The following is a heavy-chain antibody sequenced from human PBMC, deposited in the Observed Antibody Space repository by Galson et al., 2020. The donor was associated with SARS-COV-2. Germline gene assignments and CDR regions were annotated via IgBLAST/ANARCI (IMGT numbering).Heavy chain of an antibody. D-gene: IGHD2-15*01. CDR3: ARGDVGYCSGGSCWYFDL. V-gene: IGHV4-59*08. Sequence: ASETLSLTCTVSGGSISSYYWSWIRQPPGKGLEWIGYIYYSGSTNYNPSLKSRVTISVDTSKNQFSLKLSSVTAADTAVYYCARGDVGYCSGGSCWYFDLWGRGTLVTVSS. J-gene: IGHJ2*01. CDR2: IYYSGST. CDR1: GGSISSYY.